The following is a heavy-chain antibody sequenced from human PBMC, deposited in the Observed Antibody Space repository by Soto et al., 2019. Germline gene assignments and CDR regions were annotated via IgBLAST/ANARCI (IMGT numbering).Heavy chain of an antibody. Sequence: SETLSLTCAVYGGSFSGYSWTWIRQPPGTGLEWIGEINHSGSTNYNPSLKSRVTISVDTSKNQFSLKLTSVTAADTAVYYCARGNPFPSSGEFDFWGQGTLVTVS. V-gene: IGHV4-34*01. CDR1: GGSFSGYS. CDR3: ARGNPFPSSGEFDF. CDR2: INHSGST. J-gene: IGHJ4*02. D-gene: IGHD1-26*01.